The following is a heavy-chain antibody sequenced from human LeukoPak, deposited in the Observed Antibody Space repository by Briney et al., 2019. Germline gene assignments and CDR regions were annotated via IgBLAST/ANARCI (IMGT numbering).Heavy chain of an antibody. V-gene: IGHV3-23*01. CDR3: ARAQILPFYDTLTAYASFDY. D-gene: IGHD3-9*01. CDR2: ISGSGGNT. J-gene: IGHJ4*02. CDR1: GFTSSTFA. Sequence: SGGSLRLSCAASGFTSSTFALSWVRQAPGRGLEWVSAISGSGGNTYYADSVKGRFTISRDNSRNTLYLQMNSLRAEDTAVYYCARAQILPFYDTLTAYASFDYWGQGTLVTVSS.